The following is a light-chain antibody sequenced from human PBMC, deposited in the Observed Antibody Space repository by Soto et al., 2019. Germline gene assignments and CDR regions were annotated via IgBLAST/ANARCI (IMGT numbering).Light chain of an antibody. Sequence: DIQMTQSPSSLSASIGDRITITCRASQSISSHLYWFQQKPGQAPKLLIYAASSLQSGVPSRFSGSGSGTDFTLTISSLQPEGFATYYCQQSYSNSITFGQGTRLEIK. CDR3: QQSYSNSIT. CDR1: QSISSH. J-gene: IGKJ5*01. V-gene: IGKV1-39*01. CDR2: AAS.